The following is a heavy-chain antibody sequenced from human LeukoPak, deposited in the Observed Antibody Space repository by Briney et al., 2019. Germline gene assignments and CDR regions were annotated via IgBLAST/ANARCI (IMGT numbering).Heavy chain of an antibody. CDR1: GGSISSYY. J-gene: IGHJ4*02. Sequence: SETLSLTCTVSGGSISSYYWSWIRQPPGKGLEWIGYIYYSGSTNYNPSLKSRVTISVDTSKNHFSLSLQSVTAADTAVYYCAGVGPVDLDCWGQGTLVTVSS. V-gene: IGHV4-59*12. CDR3: AGVGPVDLDC. CDR2: IYYSGST. D-gene: IGHD1-26*01.